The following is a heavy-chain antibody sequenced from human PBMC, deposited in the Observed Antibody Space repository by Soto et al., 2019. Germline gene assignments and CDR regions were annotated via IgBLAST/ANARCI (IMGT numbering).Heavy chain of an antibody. J-gene: IGHJ5*02. V-gene: IGHV1-69*01. Sequence: QVQLVQSGAEVKKPGSSVKVSCKASGGTFSSYAISWVRQAPGQGLEWMGGIIPIFGTANYAQKFQGRVTITADESTSTAYMELSSLRSEDTAVYYWAGTQLLDYGGNQRGGFDPWGQGTLVTVSS. CDR3: AGTQLLDYGGNQRGGFDP. D-gene: IGHD4-17*01. CDR1: GGTFSSYA. CDR2: IIPIFGTA.